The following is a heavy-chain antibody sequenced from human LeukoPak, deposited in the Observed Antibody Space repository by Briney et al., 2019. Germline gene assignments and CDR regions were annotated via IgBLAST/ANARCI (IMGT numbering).Heavy chain of an antibody. CDR1: GGTFSSYA. CDR2: IIPIFGTA. D-gene: IGHD2-2*01. V-gene: IGHV1-69*13. J-gene: IGHJ5*02. Sequence: GASVKVSCKASGGTFSSYAISWVRQAPGQGLEWMGGIIPIFGTANYAQKFQGRVTITADESTSTVYMELSSLRSEDTAVYYCARDSGYCSSTSCFGAPVYYNWFDPWGQGTLVTVSS. CDR3: ARDSGYCSSTSCFGAPVYYNWFDP.